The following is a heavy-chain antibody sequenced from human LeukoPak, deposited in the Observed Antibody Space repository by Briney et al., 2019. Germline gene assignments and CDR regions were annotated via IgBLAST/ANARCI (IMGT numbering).Heavy chain of an antibody. J-gene: IGHJ4*02. D-gene: IGHD2-15*01. Sequence: PGGSLRLSCAASGFSFDGYAMHWVRQAPGEGLEWVSGISWNSDIKAHADSVKGRFTISRDNSKNTLYLQMNSLRAEDTAVYYCAKGVVVMPATRADYWGQGTLVTVSS. V-gene: IGHV3-9*01. CDR1: GFSFDGYA. CDR2: ISWNSDIK. CDR3: AKGVVVMPATRADY.